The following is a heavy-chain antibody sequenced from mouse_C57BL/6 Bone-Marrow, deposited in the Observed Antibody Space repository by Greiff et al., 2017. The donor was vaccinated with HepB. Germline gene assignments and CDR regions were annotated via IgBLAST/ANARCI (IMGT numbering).Heavy chain of an antibody. D-gene: IGHD2-1*01. CDR2: LVPEDGET. Sequence: EVQLQHPGAELVKPGASVKLSCTASGFNIQDYYMHWVKQRPEQGLEWIGRLVPEDGETKYAPNFQGKATITADTSSNTAYLQLSSLTSEDTAVYYCARPHDYFGNYPQFACWGRGTLVTVSA. CDR1: GFNIQDYY. J-gene: IGHJ3*01. CDR3: ARPHDYFGNYPQFAC. V-gene: IGHV14-2*01.